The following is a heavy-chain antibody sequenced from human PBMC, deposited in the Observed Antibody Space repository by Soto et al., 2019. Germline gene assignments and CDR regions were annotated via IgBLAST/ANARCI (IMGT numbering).Heavy chain of an antibody. Sequence: GGSLRLSCAGSGFMFSNHAMSWVRQAPGKGLEWVSAISGSGGSTYYADSVKGRFTISRDNSKNTLYLQMNSLRAEDTAVYYCAKFGLGDYFDYWGQGTLVTVSS. V-gene: IGHV3-23*01. CDR1: GFMFSNHA. J-gene: IGHJ4*02. CDR3: AKFGLGDYFDY. CDR2: ISGSGGST. D-gene: IGHD3-16*01.